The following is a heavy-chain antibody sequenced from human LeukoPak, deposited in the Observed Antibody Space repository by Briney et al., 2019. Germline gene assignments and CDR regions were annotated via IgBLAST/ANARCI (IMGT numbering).Heavy chain of an antibody. CDR2: ISYDGSNK. J-gene: IGHJ4*02. CDR3: ARDDEYYCSSTSCLTKPFDY. V-gene: IGHV3-30-3*01. CDR1: GFTFSSYA. D-gene: IGHD2-2*01. Sequence: GGSLRLSCAASGFTFSSYAMHWVRQAPGKGLEWVAIISYDGSNKYYADSVKGRFTISRDNSKNTLYLQMNSLRAEDTAVYYCARDDEYYCSSTSCLTKPFDYWGQGTLVTVSS.